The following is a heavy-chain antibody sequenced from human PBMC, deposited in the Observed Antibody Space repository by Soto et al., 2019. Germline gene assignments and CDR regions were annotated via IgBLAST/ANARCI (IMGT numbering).Heavy chain of an antibody. D-gene: IGHD3-9*01. Sequence: ASVKVSCKASGYTFTSYGISWVRQAPGQGLEWMGWISAYNGNTNYAQKLQGRVTMTTDTSTSTAYMELRSLRSDDTAVYYCYILNGYRKRDYFDYWGQGTMVTV. CDR1: GYTFTSYG. V-gene: IGHV1-18*01. CDR3: YILNGYRKRDYFDY. CDR2: ISAYNGNT. J-gene: IGHJ4*02.